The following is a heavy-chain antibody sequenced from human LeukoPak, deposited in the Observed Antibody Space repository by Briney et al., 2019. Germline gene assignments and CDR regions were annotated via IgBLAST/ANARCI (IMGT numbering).Heavy chain of an antibody. CDR1: GFTFSSYG. J-gene: IGHJ4*02. CDR2: IWYDGSNK. V-gene: IGHV3-33*01. CDR3: ARGRRQSNDFWSGYGFDY. Sequence: SGGSLRLSCAASGFTFSSYGMHWVRQAPGKGLEWVAVIWYDGSNKYYADSVKGRFTISRDNSRNTLCLQMNSLRAEDTAVYYCARGRRQSNDFWSGYGFDYWGQGTLVTVSS. D-gene: IGHD3-3*01.